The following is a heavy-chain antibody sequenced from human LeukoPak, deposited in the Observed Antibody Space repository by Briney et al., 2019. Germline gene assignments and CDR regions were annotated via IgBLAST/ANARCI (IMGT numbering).Heavy chain of an antibody. D-gene: IGHD2-15*01. V-gene: IGHV3-30*02. Sequence: GGSLRLSCIASGFTFSSYGMYWVRQAPGKGLEWVAFIRHGSNKYYADSVKGRFTISRDNSKNTLYLQMNSLRAEDTAVYYCAKDRTVVAATLYFNYWGQGTLVTVSS. CDR3: AKDRTVVAATLYFNY. CDR2: IRHGSNK. CDR1: GFTFSSYG. J-gene: IGHJ4*02.